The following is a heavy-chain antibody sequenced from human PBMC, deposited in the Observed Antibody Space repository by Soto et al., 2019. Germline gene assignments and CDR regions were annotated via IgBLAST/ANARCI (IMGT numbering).Heavy chain of an antibody. CDR1: GFTFTNAW. V-gene: IGHV3-15*01. D-gene: IGHD2-21*02. CDR3: ATDGGGYGGNSGRWFDP. CDR2: IKSKTDDGTT. J-gene: IGHJ5*02. Sequence: GGSLRLSCAASGFTFTNAWMNWVRQAPGKGLEWGGRIKSKTDDGTTDYAAPVKGRFTVSRDDSKNTLYLQMNSLKTEDTAFYYCATDGGGYGGNSGRWFDPWGQGTLVTVSS.